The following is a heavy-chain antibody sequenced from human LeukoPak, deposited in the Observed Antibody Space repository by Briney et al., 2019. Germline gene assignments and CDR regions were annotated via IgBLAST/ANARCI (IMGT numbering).Heavy chain of an antibody. V-gene: IGHV1-8*01. CDR2: MNPNSGNT. J-gene: IGHJ5*02. CDR3: ARALDRSYYYVYLS. D-gene: IGHD3-16*01. Sequence: ASVKVSYKASGYTFTDFDINWVRQAPGRGLEWMGWMNPNSGNTVYAQKFQGRVTMTRDTSINTGRMELTSLTSEDTAVYYCARALDRSYYYVYLSWGQGTVISVSS. CDR1: GYTFTDFD.